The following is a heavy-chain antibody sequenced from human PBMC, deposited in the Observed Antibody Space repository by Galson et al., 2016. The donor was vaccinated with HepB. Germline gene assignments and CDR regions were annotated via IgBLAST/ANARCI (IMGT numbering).Heavy chain of an antibody. J-gene: IGHJ6*02. Sequence: SVKVSCKASGYTFTGYYIHYVRQAPGQGLEWMAWINPKSGGTKYAQKFQGRVTMTRDTSISTADMEVSRLRSDDTAVYYCARSVGYDYGMDVGGQGTTVTVAS. CDR2: INPKSGGT. CDR3: ARSVGYDYGMDV. CDR1: GYTFTGYY. V-gene: IGHV1-2*02. D-gene: IGHD1-26*01.